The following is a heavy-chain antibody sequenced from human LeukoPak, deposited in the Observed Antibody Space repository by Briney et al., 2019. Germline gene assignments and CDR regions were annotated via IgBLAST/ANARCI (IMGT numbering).Heavy chain of an antibody. D-gene: IGHD3-22*01. CDR2: ISAYNGNT. CDR1: GYTFTSYD. CDR3: ARGFTYYYDPDGAFDI. V-gene: IGHV1-18*01. Sequence: ASVKVSCKASGYTFTSYDINWVRQAPGQGLEWMGWISAYNGNTNYAQKLQGRVTMTTDTSTSTAYMELRSLRSDDTAVYYCARGFTYYYDPDGAFDIWGQGTMVTVSS. J-gene: IGHJ3*02.